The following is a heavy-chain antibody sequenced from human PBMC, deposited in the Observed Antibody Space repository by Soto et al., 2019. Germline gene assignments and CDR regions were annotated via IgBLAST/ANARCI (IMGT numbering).Heavy chain of an antibody. CDR2: INPNSGGT. Sequence: ASVKVSCKASGYTFTGYYMHWVRQAPGQGLEWMGWINPNSGGTNYAQKFQGWVTMTRDTSISTAYMELSRLRSDDTAVYYCARGGVLVPAAIGWLDPWGQGTLVTVSS. D-gene: IGHD2-2*02. V-gene: IGHV1-2*04. CDR1: GYTFTGYY. J-gene: IGHJ5*02. CDR3: ARGGVLVPAAIGWLDP.